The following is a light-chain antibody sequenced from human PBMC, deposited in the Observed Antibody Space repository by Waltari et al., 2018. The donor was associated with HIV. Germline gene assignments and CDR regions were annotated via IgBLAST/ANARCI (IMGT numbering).Light chain of an antibody. CDR2: EVS. CDR3: SSYAGRNNYV. V-gene: IGLV2-14*01. J-gene: IGLJ1*01. CDR1: SSDVGGYSY. Sequence: QSALTQPASVSGSPGQSITISCTGTSSDVGGYSYVSWYQQHPGKAPKLMIYEVSNRPSGVSNRFSGSKSGNTASLTISGLQAEDEADYYCSSYAGRNNYVFGTGTKVTVL.